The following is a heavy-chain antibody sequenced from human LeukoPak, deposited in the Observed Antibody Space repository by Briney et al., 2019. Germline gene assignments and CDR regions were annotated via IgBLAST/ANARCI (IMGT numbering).Heavy chain of an antibody. V-gene: IGHV3-21*01. CDR2: ISSSSSYI. CDR3: GRGGVYGYVWGSYRSYYFDY. Sequence: GGSLRLSCAASGFTFSSYSMNWVRQAPGKGLEWVSSISSSSSYIYYADSVKGRFTISRDNAKNSLYLQMNSLRAEDTAVYYCGRGGVYGYVWGSYRSYYFDYWGQGTLVTVSS. D-gene: IGHD3-16*02. CDR1: GFTFSSYS. J-gene: IGHJ4*02.